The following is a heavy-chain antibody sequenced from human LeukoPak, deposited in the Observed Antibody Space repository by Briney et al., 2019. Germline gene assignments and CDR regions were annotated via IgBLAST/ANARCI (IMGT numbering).Heavy chain of an antibody. CDR3: ARVTLGRAYEAAAGAIDY. J-gene: IGHJ4*02. CDR2: ISGSGGST. CDR1: GFTFSSYA. V-gene: IGHV3-23*01. D-gene: IGHD6-13*01. Sequence: GGSLRLSCAASGFTFSSYAMIWVRQAPGKGLEWVSGISGSGGSTFYADSVKGRFTISRDNSKNTLFLQMNSLRAEDTAVYYCARVTLGRAYEAAAGAIDYWGQGTLVTVSS.